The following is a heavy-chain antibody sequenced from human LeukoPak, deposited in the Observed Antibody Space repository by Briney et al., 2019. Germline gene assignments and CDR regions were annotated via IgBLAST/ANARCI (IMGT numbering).Heavy chain of an antibody. J-gene: IGHJ4*02. CDR3: ARRYCSGGSCYPPAENPAFDY. Sequence: KPSETLSLTCTVSGGSISSSSYYWGWIRQPPGKGLEWIGSIYYSGSTYYNPSLKSRVTISVDTSKNQFSLKLSSVTAADTAVYYCARRYCSGGSCYPPAENPAFDYWGQGTLVTVSS. CDR2: IYYSGST. V-gene: IGHV4-39*01. CDR1: GGSISSSSYY. D-gene: IGHD2-15*01.